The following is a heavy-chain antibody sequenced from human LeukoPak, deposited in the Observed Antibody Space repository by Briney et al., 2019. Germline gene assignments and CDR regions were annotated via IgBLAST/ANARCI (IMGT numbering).Heavy chain of an antibody. V-gene: IGHV4-34*01. Sequence: SETLSLTCAVYGGYFSGYYCSWIRQPPGKGLEWIGEINHSGSTNYNPSLKSRVTISVDTSKNQFSLKLSSVTAADTAVYYCARAKRLITMIVVVTRGYAFDIWGQGTMVTVSS. CDR2: INHSGST. D-gene: IGHD3-22*01. J-gene: IGHJ3*02. CDR1: GGYFSGYY. CDR3: ARAKRLITMIVVVTRGYAFDI.